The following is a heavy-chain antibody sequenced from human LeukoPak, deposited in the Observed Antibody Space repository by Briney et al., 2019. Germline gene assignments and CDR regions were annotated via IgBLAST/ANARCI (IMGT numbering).Heavy chain of an antibody. CDR1: GLTFSSYS. J-gene: IGHJ3*02. V-gene: IGHV3-21*01. D-gene: IGHD6-13*01. Sequence: GGSLRLSCAASGLTFSSYSMNWVRQAPGKGLEWVSSISSSSSYIYYADSVKGRLTISRDNAKNSLYLQMNSLRAEDTAVYYCARIAAAGNGDAFDIWGQGTMVTVSS. CDR2: ISSSSSYI. CDR3: ARIAAAGNGDAFDI.